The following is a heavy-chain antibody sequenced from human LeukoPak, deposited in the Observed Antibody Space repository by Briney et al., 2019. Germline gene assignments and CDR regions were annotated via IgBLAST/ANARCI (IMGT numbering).Heavy chain of an antibody. V-gene: IGHV3-11*05. CDR3: TTDRWYSYAFDY. Sequence: GGSLRLSCAASGFTFSDYYMSWIRQAPGKGLEWVSYISSSSSYTNYADSVKGRFTISRDNAKNSLYLQMNSLRAEDTAVYYCTTDRWYSYAFDYWGQGTLVTVSS. CDR1: GFTFSDYY. D-gene: IGHD5-18*01. CDR2: ISSSSSYT. J-gene: IGHJ4*02.